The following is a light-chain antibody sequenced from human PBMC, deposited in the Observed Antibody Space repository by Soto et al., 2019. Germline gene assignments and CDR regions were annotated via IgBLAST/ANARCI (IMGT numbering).Light chain of an antibody. V-gene: IGKV1-5*01. CDR3: QQYNDYSGM. CDR2: DVS. J-gene: IGKJ1*01. CDR1: QSISSW. Sequence: DIQMTQSPSTLSASVGDRVTITCRASQSISSWLAWYQQKPGKAPKLLIYDVSTLESGGPSRFSGSGSGTEFTLTITSLQPEDFATYYCQQYNDYSGMFDQGTKVDIK.